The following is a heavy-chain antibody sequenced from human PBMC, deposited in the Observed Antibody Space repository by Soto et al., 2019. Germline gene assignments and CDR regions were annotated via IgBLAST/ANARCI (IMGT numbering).Heavy chain of an antibody. CDR3: ARVRGSHLGELSRYYMDV. Sequence: ASVKVSCKASGGTFSSYTISWVRQAPGQGLEWMGRIIPILGIANYAQKFQGRVTITADKSTSTAYMELSSLRSEDTAVYYCARVRGSHLGELSRYYMDVWGKGTTVTVSS. CDR1: GGTFSSYT. CDR2: IIPILGIA. J-gene: IGHJ6*03. D-gene: IGHD3-16*02. V-gene: IGHV1-69*02.